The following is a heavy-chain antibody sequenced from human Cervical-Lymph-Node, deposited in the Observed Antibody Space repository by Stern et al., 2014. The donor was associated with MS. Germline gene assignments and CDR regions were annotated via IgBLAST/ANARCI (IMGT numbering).Heavy chain of an antibody. D-gene: IGHD3-3*01. CDR3: ARDPGGIRSLDY. Sequence: VQLGQSGAEVKKPGASVKVSCKASGYTFTSYGISWVRQAPGQGLEGMGGISAYNGTTNHAQKLQGRVTMTTDTSTSTAYMELRSLRSDDTAVYYCARDPGGIRSLDYWGQGTLVTVSS. J-gene: IGHJ4*02. V-gene: IGHV1-18*01. CDR1: GYTFTSYG. CDR2: ISAYNGTT.